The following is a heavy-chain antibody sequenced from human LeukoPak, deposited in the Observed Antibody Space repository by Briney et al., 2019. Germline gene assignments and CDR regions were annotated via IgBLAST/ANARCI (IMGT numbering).Heavy chain of an antibody. V-gene: IGHV4-59*01. CDR3: ARGGGGYDYRSLHFDY. CDR2: IYYTKIS. Sequence: AEPLSLTCTVYRGSINNYFWSWIRQPPGKGLEWSGYIYYTKISNYNPSLRSHVAISTDMSNSQFSLRLSSVSAEDTAVYFCARGGGGYDYRSLHFDYWGQGTLVTVSS. CDR1: RGSINNYF. D-gene: IGHD5-18*01. J-gene: IGHJ4*02.